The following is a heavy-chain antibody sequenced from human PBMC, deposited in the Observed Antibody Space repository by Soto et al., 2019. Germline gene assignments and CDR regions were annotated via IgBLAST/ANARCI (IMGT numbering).Heavy chain of an antibody. Sequence: QVQLVQSGAEVKKPGASVKVSCKVSGYTLTELSMHWVRQAPGKGLEWMGGFDPEDGETIYAQKFQGRVTMTEDTSTDTAYMELSSLRSEDTAVYYCATSRKVGYYDSSGNLPRPYYYGMDVWGQGTTVTVSS. V-gene: IGHV1-24*01. J-gene: IGHJ6*02. CDR2: FDPEDGET. CDR1: GYTLTELS. CDR3: ATSRKVGYYDSSGNLPRPYYYGMDV. D-gene: IGHD3-22*01.